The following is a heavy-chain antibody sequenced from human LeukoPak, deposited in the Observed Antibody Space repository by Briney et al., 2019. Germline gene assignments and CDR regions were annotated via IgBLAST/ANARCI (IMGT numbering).Heavy chain of an antibody. CDR1: GFTFSSYE. D-gene: IGHD2-2*01. CDR2: ISGSGSTI. Sequence: PGGSRRLSCAASGFTFSSYEMNWVRQAPGKGLEWVSYISGSGSTIYYADSVKGRFTISRDNAKNSLYLQMNSLRAEDTAVYYCARDAPGYCSSTSCYAPFDYWGQGTLVTVSS. CDR3: ARDAPGYCSSTSCYAPFDY. V-gene: IGHV3-48*03. J-gene: IGHJ4*02.